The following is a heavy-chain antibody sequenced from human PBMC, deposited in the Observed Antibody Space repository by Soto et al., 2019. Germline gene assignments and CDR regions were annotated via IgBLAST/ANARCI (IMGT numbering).Heavy chain of an antibody. CDR2: IYWDDDK. V-gene: IGHV2-5*02. CDR3: VRSLGGRWRQVDY. D-gene: IGHD1-26*01. CDR1: GFSITTTGVG. Sequence: QITLKESGPTLVKPTQTLTLTCTFSGFSITTTGVGVGWIRQPPGRALEWLALIYWDDDKLYSAFLNTRVTFNKDISDNQVVLNLTNIDPVDTGKYYCVRSLGGRWRQVDYWGQGILVTVSS. J-gene: IGHJ4*02.